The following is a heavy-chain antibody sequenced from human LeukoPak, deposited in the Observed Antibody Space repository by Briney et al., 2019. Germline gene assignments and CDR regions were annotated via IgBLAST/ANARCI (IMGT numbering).Heavy chain of an antibody. CDR1: GFTFSSYA. D-gene: IGHD6-19*01. CDR3: ARVAAVAGDRDY. J-gene: IGHJ4*02. CDR2: ISYDGSNK. V-gene: IGHV3-30-3*01. Sequence: GGSPRLSCAASGFTFSSYAMHWVRQAPGKGLEWVAVISYDGSNKYYADSVKGRFTISRDNSKNTLYLQMNSLRAEDTAVYYCARVAAVAGDRDYWGQGTLVTVSS.